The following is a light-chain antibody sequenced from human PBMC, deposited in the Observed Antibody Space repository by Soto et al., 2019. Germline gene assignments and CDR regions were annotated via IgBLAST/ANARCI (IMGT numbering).Light chain of an antibody. CDR3: QQFGSYRT. V-gene: IGKV3-20*01. CDR2: GAS. Sequence: EIVLTQSPGTLSLSPGERATLSCRASQSVSSSYLAWYQQKPGQAPRLLIYGASSRATGIPDRFSGSGSGTDFTISIIRLEPEDFAVYYCQQFGSYRTFGQGTKVEIK. J-gene: IGKJ1*01. CDR1: QSVSSSY.